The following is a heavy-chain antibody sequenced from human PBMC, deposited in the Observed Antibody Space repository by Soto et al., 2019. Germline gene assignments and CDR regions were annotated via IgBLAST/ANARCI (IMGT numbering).Heavy chain of an antibody. CDR1: GGPIRSSSFY. CDR2: IYYSGST. V-gene: IGHV4-39*01. Sequence: PSGTLSLTCTVSGGPIRSSSFYWGWIRQPPGKGLEWIGSIYYSGSTYYNPSLKSRVTISVDTSKNQFSLKLSSVTAADTAVYYCALGRGIVVVPAATFDYWGQGTLVTVSS. D-gene: IGHD2-2*01. CDR3: ALGRGIVVVPAATFDY. J-gene: IGHJ4*02.